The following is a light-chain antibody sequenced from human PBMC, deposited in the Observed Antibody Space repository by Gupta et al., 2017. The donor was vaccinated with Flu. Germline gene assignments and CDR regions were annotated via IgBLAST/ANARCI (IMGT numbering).Light chain of an antibody. CDR3: QQYNSSSGT. CDR1: QSISSW. V-gene: IGKV1-5*03. CDR2: KAS. Sequence: PSTLSASVGDRVTITCRASQSISSWLAWYQQKPGKAPKVLIYKASTLQSGVPSRFSGSGSGTEFTLTISSLQPDDFATYYCQQYNSSSGTFGEGTKVEIK. J-gene: IGKJ1*01.